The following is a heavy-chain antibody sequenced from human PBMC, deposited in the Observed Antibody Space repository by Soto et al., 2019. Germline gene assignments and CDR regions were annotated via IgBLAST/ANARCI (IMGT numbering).Heavy chain of an antibody. CDR2: IYYSGST. V-gene: IGHV4-59*08. Sequence: SETLSLTCTVSGGSISSYYWSWIRQPPGKGLEWIGYIYYSGSTNYNPSLKSRVTISVDTSKNQFSLKLSSVTAAETAVYYCAIRHEDFSLYYFDYWGQGTLVTVSS. CDR3: AIRHEDFSLYYFDY. D-gene: IGHD3-3*01. J-gene: IGHJ4*02. CDR1: GGSISSYY.